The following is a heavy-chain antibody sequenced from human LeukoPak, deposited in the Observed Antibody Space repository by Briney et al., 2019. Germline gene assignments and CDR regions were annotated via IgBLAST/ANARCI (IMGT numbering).Heavy chain of an antibody. V-gene: IGHV1-24*01. CDR3: NASPYGSSSRHDDY. J-gene: IGHJ4*02. Sequence: ASVKVSCKVSGYTPTELSMHWVRQAPGKGLEWMGGFDPEDGETIYAQKFQGRVTMTEDTSTDTAYMELSSLRSEDTAVYYCNASPYGSSSRHDDYWGQGTLDTVSS. CDR2: FDPEDGET. CDR1: GYTPTELS. D-gene: IGHD6-6*01.